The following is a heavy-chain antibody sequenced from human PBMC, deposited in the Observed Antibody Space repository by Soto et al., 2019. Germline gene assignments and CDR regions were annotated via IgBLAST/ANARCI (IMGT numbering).Heavy chain of an antibody. CDR2: TYKRSKWYS. CDR3: ARDNRIEVGHDF. J-gene: IGHJ4*02. CDR1: GDSVSSNTAA. V-gene: IGHV6-1*01. D-gene: IGHD6-19*01. Sequence: SQTLSLTCATSGDSVSSNTAAWSWIRQSPSRGLEWLGRTYKRSKWYSDFAISVKNRITINADTSKNQFSLHLDSVTPEDTAVYYCARDNRIEVGHDFWGQGTQVTVSS.